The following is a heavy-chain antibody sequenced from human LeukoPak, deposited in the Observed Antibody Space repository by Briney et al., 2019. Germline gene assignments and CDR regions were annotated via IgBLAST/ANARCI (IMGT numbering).Heavy chain of an antibody. J-gene: IGHJ4*02. Sequence: ASVKVSCKASGYTFTSYDINWVRQATGQGLEGVGWINPNSGNTGYAHKFQGRVTMTRNTSIGTAYMELSGLRSEDTAVYYCARGLSGGRDCWGQGTLVTVSS. D-gene: IGHD1-26*01. V-gene: IGHV1-8*01. CDR1: GYTFTSYD. CDR2: INPNSGNT. CDR3: ARGLSGGRDC.